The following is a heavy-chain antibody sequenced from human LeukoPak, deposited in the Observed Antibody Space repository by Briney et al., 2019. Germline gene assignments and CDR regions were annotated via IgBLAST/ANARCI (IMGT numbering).Heavy chain of an antibody. CDR2: IYSSGST. CDR3: ARAPRKYSSGWYRYFDY. CDR1: GGSISNYY. D-gene: IGHD6-19*01. J-gene: IGHJ4*02. V-gene: IGHV4-4*07. Sequence: SETLSLTCTVSGGSISNYYWSWIRQPAGKGLEWIGRIYSSGSTNYNPSLKSRVTISVDTSKNQFSLKLSSVTAADTAVYYCARAPRKYSSGWYRYFDYWGQGTLVTVSS.